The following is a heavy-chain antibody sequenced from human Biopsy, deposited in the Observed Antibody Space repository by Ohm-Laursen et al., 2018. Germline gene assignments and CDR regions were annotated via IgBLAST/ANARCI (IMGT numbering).Heavy chain of an antibody. CDR1: GFPVSDYY. CDR2: INSSGSTK. Sequence: SLRLSCSASGFPVSDYYMSWIRQAPGRELEWVSDINSSGSTKYHAESVKGRFTISRDNAMNSVYLQMNSLRGEDTAVYYCARAVGIAAAPIDYWGQGTLVTVSS. D-gene: IGHD2-15*01. J-gene: IGHJ4*02. CDR3: ARAVGIAAAPIDY. V-gene: IGHV3-11*01.